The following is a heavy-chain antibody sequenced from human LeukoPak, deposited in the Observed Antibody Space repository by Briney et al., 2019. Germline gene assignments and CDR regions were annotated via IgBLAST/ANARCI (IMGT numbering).Heavy chain of an antibody. J-gene: IGHJ6*02. CDR1: GGSISSGDYY. Sequence: SETLSLTCTVSGGSISSGDYYWGWLRQPPGRGLEWVGYIYYSGSTYYNPSLKSRVTISVDTSKNQFPLKLSSVTAADTAVYYCARGDVVVVVQDYYYYGMDVWGQGTTVTVSS. CDR3: ARGDVVVVVQDYYYYGMDV. V-gene: IGHV4-30-4*01. CDR2: IYYSGST. D-gene: IGHD2-15*01.